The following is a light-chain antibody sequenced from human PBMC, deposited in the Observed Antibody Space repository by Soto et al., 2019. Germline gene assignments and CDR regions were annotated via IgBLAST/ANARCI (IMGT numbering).Light chain of an antibody. CDR3: VLYMGSGAYL. Sequence: QTVVIQESSLSVSPGGTVTLTCGLRSAPISTTYYPAWYQQTPGQAPRTLIYSTNTRSSGVPDRFSGSIRGNKAALTITGAHAEDEAEYHCVLYMGSGAYLFGPGTKLTVL. CDR2: STN. V-gene: IGLV8-61*01. CDR1: SAPISTTYY. J-gene: IGLJ1*01.